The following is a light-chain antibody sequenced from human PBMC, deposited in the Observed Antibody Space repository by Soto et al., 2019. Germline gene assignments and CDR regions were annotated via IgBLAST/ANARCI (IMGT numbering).Light chain of an antibody. J-gene: IGKJ5*01. CDR3: QQSYTTPIT. CDR1: QSISGS. CDR2: AAF. Sequence: DIQMTQSPSSLSASVGDRVTITCGASQSISGSLNWYQQKPGKAPKLLIYAAFSLQSGVPSRFSGSVSGTDGTITISSLQKEDGSTYYCQQSYTTPITFGQGTRLEIK. V-gene: IGKV1-39*01.